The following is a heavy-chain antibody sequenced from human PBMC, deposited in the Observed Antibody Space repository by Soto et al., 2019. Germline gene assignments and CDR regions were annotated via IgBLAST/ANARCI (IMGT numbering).Heavy chain of an antibody. D-gene: IGHD6-19*01. Sequence: QLQLQESGSGLVKPSQTLSLTCAVSGGSISSGGYSWSWIRQPPGKGLEWIGYIYHSGSTYYNPSLKRRVTIPVDRSKHQFSLKLSSVTAADTAVYYCARAGGLGAVAADYWGQGTLVTVSS. CDR2: IYHSGST. V-gene: IGHV4-30-2*01. J-gene: IGHJ4*02. CDR3: ARAGGLGAVAADY. CDR1: GGSISSGGYS.